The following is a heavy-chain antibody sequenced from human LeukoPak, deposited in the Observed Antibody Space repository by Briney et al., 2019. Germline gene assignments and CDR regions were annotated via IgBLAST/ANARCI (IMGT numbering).Heavy chain of an antibody. CDR2: ISYDGSNK. Sequence: GGSLRLSCAASGFTFSSYAMHWVRQAPGKGLEWVAVISYDGSNKYYADSVKGRFTISRDNSKNTLYLQMNSLRAEDTAVYYCARVVGATQYYYYGMDVWGQGTTVTVSS. CDR3: ARVVGATQYYYYGMDV. J-gene: IGHJ6*02. CDR1: GFTFSSYA. D-gene: IGHD1-26*01. V-gene: IGHV3-30-3*01.